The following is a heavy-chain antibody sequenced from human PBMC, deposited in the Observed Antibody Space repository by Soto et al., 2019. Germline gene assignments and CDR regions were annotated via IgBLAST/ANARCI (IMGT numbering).Heavy chain of an antibody. D-gene: IGHD2-15*01. CDR1: GFTFSSHG. CDR3: AKDVPAPTGSLLFNWFDP. V-gene: IGHV3-30*18. CDR2: IPSDGSNE. Sequence: GGSLRLTCAVSGFTFSSHGMHWVRQAPGKGLEWVAAIPSDGSNEYYADSVKGRFTISRDNSKNTLYLQMNSLRAEDTALYFCAKDVPAPTGSLLFNWFDPWGQGTKVTVSS. J-gene: IGHJ5*02.